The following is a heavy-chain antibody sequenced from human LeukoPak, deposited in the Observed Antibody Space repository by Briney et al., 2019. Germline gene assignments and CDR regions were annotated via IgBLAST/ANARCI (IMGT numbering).Heavy chain of an antibody. J-gene: IGHJ4*02. D-gene: IGHD3-16*02. CDR1: GYTFTGYY. Sequence: ASVKVSCKASGYTFTGYYMHWVRQAPGQGLEWMGWINPNSGGTNYAQKFQGRVTITRDSSITTAYMEVGRLTSDYTAVYYCARASFVYDYVWGTYRPSYFDFWGQGTLVTVSS. CDR2: INPNSGGT. V-gene: IGHV1-2*02. CDR3: ARASFVYDYVWGTYRPSYFDF.